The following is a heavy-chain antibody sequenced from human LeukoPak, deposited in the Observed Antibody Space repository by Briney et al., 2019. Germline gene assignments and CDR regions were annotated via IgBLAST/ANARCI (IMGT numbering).Heavy chain of an antibody. Sequence: PSETLSLTCAVYGGSFSDYHWTWIRQSPGKRLEWIGQISHSGTTRYSPSFNSRVTMSVDTSKNQFSLKLTSVTAADTAIYYCARGAPGFWGQGTLVTVSS. CDR1: GGSFSDYH. CDR2: ISHSGTT. V-gene: IGHV4-34*01. CDR3: ARGAPGF. J-gene: IGHJ4*02.